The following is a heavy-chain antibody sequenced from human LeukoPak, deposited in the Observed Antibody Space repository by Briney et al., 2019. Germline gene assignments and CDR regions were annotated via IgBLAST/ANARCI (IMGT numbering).Heavy chain of an antibody. D-gene: IGHD3-22*01. J-gene: IGHJ3*02. CDR2: INWNGGST. CDR3: ARGHYYDSSGYYFPAAFDI. Sequence: GGSLRLSCAASGFTFDDYGMSWVRQAPGKGLEWVSGINWNGGSTGYADSVKGRFTISRDNAKNSLYLQMNSLRAEDTALYYCARGHYYDSSGYYFPAAFDIWDQGTMVTVSS. CDR1: GFTFDDYG. V-gene: IGHV3-20*04.